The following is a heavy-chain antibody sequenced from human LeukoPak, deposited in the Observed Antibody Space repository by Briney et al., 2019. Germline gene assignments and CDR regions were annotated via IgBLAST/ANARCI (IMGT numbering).Heavy chain of an antibody. CDR2: LYYSGRT. V-gene: IGHV4-59*01. CDR1: GDSTSSYF. Sequence: PSETLPLTCTVSGDSTSSYFWCWIRQPPGKGLEWIGCLYYSGRTNYSPSLTSRVTLSADTSKNQFSLKLNSVTAADSAIYYCARDYSGYEFDYWGQGTLVTVSS. CDR3: ARDYSGYEFDY. J-gene: IGHJ4*02. D-gene: IGHD5-12*01.